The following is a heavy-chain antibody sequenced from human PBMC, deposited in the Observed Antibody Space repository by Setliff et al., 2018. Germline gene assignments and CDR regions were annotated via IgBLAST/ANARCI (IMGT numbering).Heavy chain of an antibody. D-gene: IGHD5-12*01. CDR2: IIPIFGTA. CDR3: ARKARGGYEGSYYYYYGMDV. V-gene: IGHV1-69*05. J-gene: IGHJ6*02. Sequence: EASVKVSCKASGGTFSSYAISWVRQAPGQGLEWMGGIIPIFGTANYAQKFQGRVTITTDESTSTAYMELSSLRSEDTAVYYCARKARGGYEGSYYYYYGMDVWGQGTTVTVSS. CDR1: GGTFSSYA.